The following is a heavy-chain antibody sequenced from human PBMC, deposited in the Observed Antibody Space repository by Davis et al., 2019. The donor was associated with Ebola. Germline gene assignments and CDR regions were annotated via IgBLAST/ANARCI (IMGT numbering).Heavy chain of an antibody. J-gene: IGHJ4*02. V-gene: IGHV1-69*06. D-gene: IGHD6-19*01. CDR1: GYTFTSYG. Sequence: SVKVSCKASGYTFTSYGISWVRQAPGQGLEWMGGIIPIFGTANYAQKFQGRVTITADKSTSTAYMELRSLRSDDTAAYYCAVRIAVAGPYFDYWGQGTLVTVSS. CDR2: IIPIFGTA. CDR3: AVRIAVAGPYFDY.